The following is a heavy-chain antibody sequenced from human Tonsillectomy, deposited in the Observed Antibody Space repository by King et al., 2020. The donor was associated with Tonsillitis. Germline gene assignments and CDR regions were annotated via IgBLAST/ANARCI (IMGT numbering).Heavy chain of an antibody. CDR1: GVSISSCGYS. CDR2: IYHSGST. Sequence: QLQESGSGLVKPSQTLSLTCAVSGVSISSCGYSWRWIRQPPGKGLEWIGYIYHSGSTYYNPSLKSRVTISVDRSKNQFSLKLSSVTAADTAVYYCARAPHCGGGSCSSSWFDPWGQGTLVTVSA. J-gene: IGHJ5*02. D-gene: IGHD2-15*01. CDR3: ARAPHCGGGSCSSSWFDP. V-gene: IGHV4-30-2*01.